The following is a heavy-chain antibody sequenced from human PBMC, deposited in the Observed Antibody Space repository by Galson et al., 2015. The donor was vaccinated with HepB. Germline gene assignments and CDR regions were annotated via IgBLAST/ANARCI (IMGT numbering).Heavy chain of an antibody. D-gene: IGHD3-22*01. CDR1: GFTFSSYG. CDR2: ISGSGGST. CDR3: AKDLTILYDSTSD. Sequence: SLRLSCAASGFTFSSYGMHWVRQAPGKGLEWVSAISGSGGSTYYADSVKGRFTISRDNSKNTLYLQMNSLRAEDTAVYYCAKDLTILYDSTSDWGQGTLVTVSS. V-gene: IGHV3-23*01. J-gene: IGHJ4*02.